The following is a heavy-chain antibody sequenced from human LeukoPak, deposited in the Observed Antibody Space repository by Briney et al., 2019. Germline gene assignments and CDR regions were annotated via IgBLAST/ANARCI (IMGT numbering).Heavy chain of an antibody. CDR2: IYNGGST. D-gene: IGHD1-26*01. V-gene: IGHV3-66*01. J-gene: IGHJ5*02. Sequence: GGSLRLSCAASGFAVSNNYMSWVRQAPGKGLEWVSLIYNGGSTNYADSVKGRFTISRDNSKNTLYLQMNSLRAEDTAVYYCTRAQWELAWFDPWGQGTLVTVSS. CDR1: GFAVSNNY. CDR3: TRAQWELAWFDP.